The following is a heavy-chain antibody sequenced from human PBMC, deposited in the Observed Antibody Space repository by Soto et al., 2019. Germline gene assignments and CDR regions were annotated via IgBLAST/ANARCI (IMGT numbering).Heavy chain of an antibody. CDR3: ASAQYKMPETWFHX. CDR2: INQEGSEK. CDR1: GFTFSSYW. J-gene: IGHJ5*02. V-gene: IGHV3-7*01. D-gene: IGHD2-2*01. Sequence: GGSRRLSFAASGFTFSSYWMSWVRQAPGKGLEWVCDINQEGSEKYNVDSVKVRVTISRDKAKNSLYLEMNRLRADDPALYYCASAQYKMPETWFHXWGQGTLVTVSX.